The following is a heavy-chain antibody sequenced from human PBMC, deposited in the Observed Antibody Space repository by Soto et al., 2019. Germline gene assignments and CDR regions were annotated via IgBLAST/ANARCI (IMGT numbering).Heavy chain of an antibody. CDR3: AKNWNWGSLVH. D-gene: IGHD7-27*01. J-gene: IGHJ4*02. CDR1: GGSISSGGYS. CDR2: IYHSGST. V-gene: IGHV4-30-2*01. Sequence: PSETLSLTCAVSGGSISSGGYSWSWIRQPPGKGLEWIGYIYHSGSTYYNPSLKSRVTISEDRSKNQFSLKLSSVTAADTAVYYCAKNWNWGSLVHWGQGTLVTVSS.